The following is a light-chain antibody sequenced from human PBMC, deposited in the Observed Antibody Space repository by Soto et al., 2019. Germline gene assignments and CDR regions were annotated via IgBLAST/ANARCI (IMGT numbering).Light chain of an antibody. CDR1: SSDIGGYNS. CDR3: SCDPERKNLV. J-gene: IGLJ1*01. Sequence: QSVLTQSPSASGSPVQSVTISCTGTSSDIGGYNSVSWYQQHPGKAPKVMIYDVTKRPPGVPDRFSGSKSGNTASLTVYALQAEDEDDYYHSCDPERKNLVCVTGTMV. V-gene: IGLV2-8*01. CDR2: DVT.